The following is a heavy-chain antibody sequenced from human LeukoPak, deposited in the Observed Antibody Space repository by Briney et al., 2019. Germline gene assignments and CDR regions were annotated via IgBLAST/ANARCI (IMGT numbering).Heavy chain of an antibody. CDR1: GFTFSSYG. J-gene: IGHJ4*02. V-gene: IGHV3-30*18. CDR3: AKDRYCSSTSCCLKRGGGYDRAAYYFDY. D-gene: IGHD2-2*01. CDR2: ISYDGSNK. Sequence: GGSLRLSCAASGFTFSSYGMHWVRQAPGKGLEWVAVISYDGSNKYYADSVKGRFTISRDNSKNTLYLQMNSLRAEDTAVYYCAKDRYCSSTSCCLKRGGGYDRAAYYFDYWGQGALVTVSS.